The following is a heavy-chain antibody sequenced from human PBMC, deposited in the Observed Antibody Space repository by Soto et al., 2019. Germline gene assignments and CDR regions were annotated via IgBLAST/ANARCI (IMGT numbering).Heavy chain of an antibody. Sequence: PGGSLRLSCAASGFTVSSNYMSWVRQAPGKGLEWVSVIYSGGSTYYADSVKGRFTISRDNSKNTLYLQMNSLRAEDTAVYYCARGLRDDFCRNYYYYGMDVWGPGTTVTVSS. CDR3: ARGLRDDFCRNYYYYGMDV. D-gene: IGHD3-3*01. V-gene: IGHV3-53*01. CDR1: GFTVSSNY. CDR2: IYSGGST. J-gene: IGHJ6*02.